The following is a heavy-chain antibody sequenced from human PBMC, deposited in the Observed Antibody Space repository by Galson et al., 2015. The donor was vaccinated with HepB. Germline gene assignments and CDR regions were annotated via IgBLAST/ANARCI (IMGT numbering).Heavy chain of an antibody. CDR1: GYTFTSYG. Sequence: SVKVSCKASGYTFTSYGVNWVRQARGQGLEWMGWISGYNGDTSYAQKLQGRITMTTETSTNTAYLDLRSLTSDDTAVYYCARDGVGGDYWGQGTLVTVPS. CDR2: ISGYNGDT. CDR3: ARDGVGGDY. V-gene: IGHV1-18*04. J-gene: IGHJ4*02. D-gene: IGHD3-16*01.